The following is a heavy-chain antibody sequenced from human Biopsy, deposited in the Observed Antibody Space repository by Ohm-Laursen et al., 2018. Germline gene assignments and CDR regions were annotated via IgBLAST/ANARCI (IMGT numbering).Heavy chain of an antibody. V-gene: IGHV4-34*01. CDR2: INHSGRT. D-gene: IGHD3-22*01. Sequence: TLSLTCAVYGESSNGYYWSWIRQTPGKGLEWIGEINHSGRTNYNPSLKSRVTISVDTSKNQFSLKVRSVTAADTAVYYCVRGVDYYDPYHYYALDVWGQGTTVTVS. CDR1: GESSNGYY. CDR3: VRGVDYYDPYHYYALDV. J-gene: IGHJ6*02.